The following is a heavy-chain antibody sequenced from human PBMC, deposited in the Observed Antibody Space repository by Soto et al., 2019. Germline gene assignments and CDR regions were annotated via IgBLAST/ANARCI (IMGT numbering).Heavy chain of an antibody. Sequence: EVQLVEAGGDLVQPGGSLRXSCAASGFTFXTXWMTWVRQAPGRGLEWVANIRKDASVIHYADSVEGRFTISRDNAKKSLYLQMSSLRAEDTAVYFCARDLSPAVGNLFYDAFDIWGQGTVVTVSS. V-gene: IGHV3-7*01. D-gene: IGHD2-2*01. CDR2: IRKDASVI. CDR1: GFTFXTXW. CDR3: ARDLSPAVGNLFYDAFDI. J-gene: IGHJ3*02.